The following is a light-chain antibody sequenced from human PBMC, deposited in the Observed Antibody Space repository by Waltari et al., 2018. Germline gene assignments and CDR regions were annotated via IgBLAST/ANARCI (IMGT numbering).Light chain of an antibody. CDR3: CSYAGTWV. CDR1: GSDAGDSNH. J-gene: IGLJ3*02. CDR2: DVT. V-gene: IGLV2-11*01. Sequence: QSALTQPRSVSGSPGQSVTISCTGTGSDAGDSNHVSWYQQHPGEAPKPVIYDVTKRPSGVPARFSGSKSGNSASLTVSGLQSEDEADYYCCSYAGTWVFGGGTKLTVL.